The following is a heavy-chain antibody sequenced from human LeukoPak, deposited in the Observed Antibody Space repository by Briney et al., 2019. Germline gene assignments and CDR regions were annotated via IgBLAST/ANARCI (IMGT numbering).Heavy chain of an antibody. CDR1: GGSISSYY. V-gene: IGHV4-59*01. D-gene: IGHD1-14*01. J-gene: IGHJ4*02. CDR2: IYYSGST. CDR3: ARTGLTTDY. Sequence: SETLSLTCTVSGGSISSYYWSWIRQPPGKGLEWIGYIYYSGSTSYNPSLKSRVTISVDTSKNQFSLKLSSVTAADTAVYYSARTGLTTDYWGQGTLVTVSS.